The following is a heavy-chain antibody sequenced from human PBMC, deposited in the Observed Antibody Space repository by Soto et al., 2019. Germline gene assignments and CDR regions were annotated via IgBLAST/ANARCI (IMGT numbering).Heavy chain of an antibody. Sequence: ASVKVSCKASGYTFANYGISWVRQAPGQGLEWMGWMNPSTGKTGYAQQFLGRVTMTRDTSISTAYMELSSLRSEDTAVYYCASGRFGEWLLKYWGQGALVTVSS. D-gene: IGHD3-3*01. CDR2: MNPSTGKT. CDR1: GYTFANYG. J-gene: IGHJ4*02. CDR3: ASGRFGEWLLKY. V-gene: IGHV1-8*01.